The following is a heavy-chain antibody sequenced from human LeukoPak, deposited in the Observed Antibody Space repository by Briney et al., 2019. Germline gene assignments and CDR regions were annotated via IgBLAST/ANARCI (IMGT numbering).Heavy chain of an antibody. Sequence: GGSLRLSCAASGFTFSSYSMNWVRQAPGKGLEWVSSISSSSYIYYADSVKGRFTISRDNAKNSLYLQMNSLRAEDTAVYYCARDSRCSGTSCYPATLLGYGMDVWGQGTTVTVSS. CDR2: ISSSSYI. CDR3: ARDSRCSGTSCYPATLLGYGMDV. J-gene: IGHJ6*02. CDR1: GFTFSSYS. D-gene: IGHD2-2*01. V-gene: IGHV3-21*01.